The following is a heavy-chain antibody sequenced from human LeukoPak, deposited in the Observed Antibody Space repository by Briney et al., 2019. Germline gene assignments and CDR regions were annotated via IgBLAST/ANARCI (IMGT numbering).Heavy chain of an antibody. V-gene: IGHV4-59*01. CDR3: AREFMVRGVIIFDY. D-gene: IGHD3-10*01. Sequence: SETLSLTCTVSGGSISSYYWSWIRQPPGKGLEWIGYIYYSGSTNYNPSLKSRVTLSVDTSKNQFSLKLSSVTAADTAVYYCAREFMVRGVIIFDYWGQGTLVTVSS. CDR2: IYYSGST. J-gene: IGHJ4*02. CDR1: GGSISSYY.